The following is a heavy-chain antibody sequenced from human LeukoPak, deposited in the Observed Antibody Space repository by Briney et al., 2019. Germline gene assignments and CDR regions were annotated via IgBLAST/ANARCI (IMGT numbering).Heavy chain of an antibody. J-gene: IGHJ4*02. CDR1: GYTFTSYC. Sequence: GASVKVSCKASGYTFTSYCISWVRQAPGQGLEWMGWISAYNGNTNYAQKLQGRVTMTTDTSTSTAYMELRSLRSDDTAVYYCARGSLSSSWYGNFDYWGQGTLVTVSS. CDR3: ARGSLSSSWYGNFDY. CDR2: ISAYNGNT. V-gene: IGHV1-18*01. D-gene: IGHD6-13*01.